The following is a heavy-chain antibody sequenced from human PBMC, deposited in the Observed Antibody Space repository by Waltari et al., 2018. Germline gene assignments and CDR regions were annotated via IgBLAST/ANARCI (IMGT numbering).Heavy chain of an antibody. CDR3: ARDPSYGSGSYYMNYYYYGMDV. CDR1: GDSVSSNSAA. V-gene: IGHV6-1*01. CDR2: TYYRSKWYN. Sequence: QVQLQQSGPGLVKPSQTLSLTCAISGDSVSSNSAAWNWIRQSPSRGLEWLGRTYYRSKWYNDYAVSVKSRITINPDTSKNQFSLQLNSVTPEDTAVYYCARDPSYGSGSYYMNYYYYGMDVWGQGTTVTVSS. D-gene: IGHD3-10*01. J-gene: IGHJ6*02.